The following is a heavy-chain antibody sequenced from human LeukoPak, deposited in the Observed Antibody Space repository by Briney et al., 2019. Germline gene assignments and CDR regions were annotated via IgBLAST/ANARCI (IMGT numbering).Heavy chain of an antibody. CDR2: ISGSGGST. CDR1: GFTFSSYG. D-gene: IGHD3-10*01. V-gene: IGHV3-23*01. CDR3: AKGRLNGGPYYMDV. J-gene: IGHJ6*03. Sequence: GGSLRLSCAASGFTFSSYGMSWVRQAPGKGLEWVSAISGSGGSTYYADSVKGRFTISRDNSKNTLYLQMNSLRAEDTAVYYCAKGRLNGGPYYMDVWGKGTTVTISS.